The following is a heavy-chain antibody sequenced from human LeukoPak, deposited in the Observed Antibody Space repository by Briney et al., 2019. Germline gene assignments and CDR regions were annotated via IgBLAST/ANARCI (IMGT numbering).Heavy chain of an antibody. CDR1: GYTFTSYG. V-gene: IGHV1-18*01. Sequence: ASVTVTCQASGYTFTSYGISWVRQAPGQGLEWMGWISAYNGNTNYAHNLQGRVTMTTDTSTSTAYMELRSLRSDDTAVYYWARDCSAEGPNDYDKDVWGKGTTVTVSS. D-gene: IGHD2-21*01. CDR3: ARDCSAEGPNDYDKDV. J-gene: IGHJ6*03. CDR2: ISAYNGNT.